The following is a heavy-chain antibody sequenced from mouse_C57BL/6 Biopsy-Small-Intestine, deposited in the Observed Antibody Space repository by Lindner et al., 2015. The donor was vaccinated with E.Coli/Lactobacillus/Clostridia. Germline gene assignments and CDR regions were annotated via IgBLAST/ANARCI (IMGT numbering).Heavy chain of an antibody. V-gene: IGHV1-63*01. Sequence: QLQESGAELVRPGTSVKMSCKASGYTFTNYWIGWAKQRPGHGLEWIGDIYPGGGYTNYNEKFKGKATLTADKSSSTAYMQFSSLTSEDSAIYYCARRTSSGFDYWGQGTTLTVSS. J-gene: IGHJ2*01. CDR1: GYTFTNYW. D-gene: IGHD3-2*02. CDR3: ARRTSSGFDY. CDR2: IYPGGGYT.